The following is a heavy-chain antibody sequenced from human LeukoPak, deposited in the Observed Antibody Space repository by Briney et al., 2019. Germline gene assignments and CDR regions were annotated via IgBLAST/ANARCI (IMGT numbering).Heavy chain of an antibody. CDR3: ASLGAAAGTEYYFDY. Sequence: GASVKVSCKASGGTFSSYAISWVRQAPGQGLEWMGRIIPILGIANYAQKFQGRVTITADKSTSTAYMELSSLRSEDTAVYYCASLGAAAGTEYYFDYWGQGTLVTVST. V-gene: IGHV1-69*04. CDR1: GGTFSSYA. J-gene: IGHJ4*02. CDR2: IIPILGIA. D-gene: IGHD6-13*01.